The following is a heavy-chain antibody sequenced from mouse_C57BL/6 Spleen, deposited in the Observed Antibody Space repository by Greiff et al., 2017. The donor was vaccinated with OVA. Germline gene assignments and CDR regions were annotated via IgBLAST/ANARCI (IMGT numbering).Heavy chain of an antibody. CDR2: IYWDDDK. J-gene: IGHJ4*01. CDR3: ARRAPYYDGSSQDGYAMDY. D-gene: IGHD1-1*01. Sequence: QVTLKESGPGILQSSQTLSLTCSFSGFSLSTSGMGVSWIRQPPGMGLEWLADIYWDDDKRYNPSLKSRLPISKDTSRNQVFLKITSVDTADTTTYYCARRAPYYDGSSQDGYAMDYWGQGTSVTVSS. CDR1: GFSLSTSGMG. V-gene: IGHV8-12*01.